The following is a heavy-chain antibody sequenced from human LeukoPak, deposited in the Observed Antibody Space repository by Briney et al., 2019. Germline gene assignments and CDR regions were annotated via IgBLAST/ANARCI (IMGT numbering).Heavy chain of an antibody. CDR2: IRDKANSYAT. Sequence: GGSLRLSCAASGFTFSGSAIHWVRQASGKGLEWVGRIRDKANSYATVYIASVKGRFTISRDDSKNTAYLQMSSLKTEDTAVYYCTRWDCTTTGCYPFDYWGQGTLITVSS. V-gene: IGHV3-73*01. CDR1: GFTFSGSA. CDR3: TRWDCTTTGCYPFDY. D-gene: IGHD2-2*01. J-gene: IGHJ4*02.